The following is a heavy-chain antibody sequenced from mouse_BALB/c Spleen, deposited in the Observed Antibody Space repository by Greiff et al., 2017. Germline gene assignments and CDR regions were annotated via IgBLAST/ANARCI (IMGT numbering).Heavy chain of an antibody. J-gene: IGHJ3*01. CDR2: ISYSGST. Sequence: EVHLVESGPGLVKPSQSLSLTCTVTGYSITSDYAWNWIRQFPGNKLEWMGYISYSGSTSYNPSLKSRISITRDTSKNQFFLQLNSVTTEDTATYYCARNYYGYHEEVWAYWGQGTLVTVSA. D-gene: IGHD2-2*01. CDR3: ARNYYGYHEEVWAY. V-gene: IGHV3-2*02. CDR1: GYSITSDYA.